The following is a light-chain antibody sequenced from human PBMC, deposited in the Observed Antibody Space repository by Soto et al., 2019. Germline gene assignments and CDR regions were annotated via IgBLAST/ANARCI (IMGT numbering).Light chain of an antibody. V-gene: IGLV2-14*01. J-gene: IGLJ2*01. CDR1: SSDVGGYNY. CDR3: SSYTSSSILEV. Sequence: QSALTQPASVSGSPGQSITISCTGTSSDVGGYNYVSWYQQHPGKAPKLMIYDVSNRPSGVSNRFSGSKSGNTASLTISGLQAEDEAAYYCSSYTSSSILEVFGGGTKVTVL. CDR2: DVS.